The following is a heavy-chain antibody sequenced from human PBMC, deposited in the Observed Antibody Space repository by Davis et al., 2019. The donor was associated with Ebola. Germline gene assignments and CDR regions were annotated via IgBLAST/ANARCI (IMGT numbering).Heavy chain of an antibody. D-gene: IGHD1-1*01. V-gene: IGHV1-2*02. Sequence: ASAKVSCKASGYNFTVYYIHWVRQAPGQGLEWMGWINPNSGDTNYAQKFQGRVTMTRDTSVTTAYMELSRLRSGDTAFYYCARLGSSNWNDYWSQGTLVTVSS. CDR2: INPNSGDT. CDR1: GYNFTVYY. J-gene: IGHJ4*02. CDR3: ARLGSSNWNDY.